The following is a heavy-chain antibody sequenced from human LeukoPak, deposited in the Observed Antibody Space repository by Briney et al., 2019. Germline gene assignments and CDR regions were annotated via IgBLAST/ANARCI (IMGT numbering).Heavy chain of an antibody. V-gene: IGHV4-39*01. CDR3: ASAEANYGGSVFDY. CDR2: TYYAGNI. CDR1: GGFIGTSSYY. J-gene: IGHJ4*02. Sequence: SETLTLTCSVSGGFIGTSSYYWGWIRQPPGKGLEWLGTTYYAGNINYNLSLKSRLTISADTSNNQLSLKLSSVTAADTAVYYCASAEANYGGSVFDYWGQGTLVTVSS. D-gene: IGHD4-23*01.